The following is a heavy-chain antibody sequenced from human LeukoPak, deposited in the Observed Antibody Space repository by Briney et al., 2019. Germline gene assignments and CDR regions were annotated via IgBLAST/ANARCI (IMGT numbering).Heavy chain of an antibody. CDR3: ARNSGSYMNLYYYYGMDV. J-gene: IGHJ6*04. Sequence: GRSLTLSCAASGFTFSSYEMNWVRQAPRKGLEWVSYVISSVNTINYADSVKGRFTISRDNAKNSLYLQMNSLRAEDTAVYYCARNSGSYMNLYYYYGMDVWGKGTTVTVSS. CDR1: GFTFSSYE. V-gene: IGHV3-48*03. D-gene: IGHD3-10*01. CDR2: VISSVNTI.